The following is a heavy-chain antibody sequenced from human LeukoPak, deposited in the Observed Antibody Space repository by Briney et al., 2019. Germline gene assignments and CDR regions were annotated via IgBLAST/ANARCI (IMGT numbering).Heavy chain of an antibody. CDR2: ISSSSSYI. J-gene: IGHJ4*02. Sequence: GGSLRLSCAASGFTSSSYSMNWVRQAPGKRLEWVSSISSSSSYIYYADSVKGRFTISRDNAKNSLYLQMNSLRAEDTAVYYCAKSMDILTGYLWSLDYWGQGTLVTVSS. D-gene: IGHD3-9*01. V-gene: IGHV3-21*01. CDR3: AKSMDILTGYLWSLDY. CDR1: GFTSSSYS.